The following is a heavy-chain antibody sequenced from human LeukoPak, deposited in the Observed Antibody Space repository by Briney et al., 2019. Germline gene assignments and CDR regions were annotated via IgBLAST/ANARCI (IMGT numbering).Heavy chain of an antibody. V-gene: IGHV3-7*01. Sequence: GGSLRLSCAASGFTFSRYWMSWVRQAPGKGLEWVANIKQDGSEKYYVGSVKGRFTISRDNAKNSLYLQMNSLRAEDTAVYYCARESPEWRYFDYWGQGTLVAVPS. D-gene: IGHD2-8*01. CDR2: IKQDGSEK. CDR3: ARESPEWRYFDY. CDR1: GFTFSRYW. J-gene: IGHJ4*02.